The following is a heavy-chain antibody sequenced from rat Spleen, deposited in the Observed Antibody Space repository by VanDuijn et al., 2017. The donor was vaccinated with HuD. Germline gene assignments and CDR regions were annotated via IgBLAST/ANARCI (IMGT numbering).Heavy chain of an antibody. CDR3: TTGFAY. Sequence: EVQLVGSGGGLVQPGRSMKLSCVALRFTFSNYYMAWVRQAPTKGLEWVASIGTGGYNTYYRDSVRGRFTISRDNAKSTLYLQMNSLRSEDTATYYCTTGFAYWGQGTLVTVSS. CDR1: RFTFSNYY. J-gene: IGHJ3*01. V-gene: IGHV5-25*01. CDR2: IGTGGYNT.